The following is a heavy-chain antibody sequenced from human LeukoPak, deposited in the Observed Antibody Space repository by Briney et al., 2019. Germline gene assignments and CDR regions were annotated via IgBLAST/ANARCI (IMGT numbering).Heavy chain of an antibody. D-gene: IGHD6-13*01. V-gene: IGHV5-51*01. CDR2: MYPGNSDT. CDR1: GYSFTNYW. Sequence: GESLKISCKGSGYSFTNYWIGWVRQMPGRGLELVGIMYPGNSDTRYSPSFQGQVTISADKSITTAYLQWSSLKASDTAMYYCARQGISPGSWYYSDYWGQGTLVTVSS. J-gene: IGHJ4*02. CDR3: ARQGISPGSWYYSDY.